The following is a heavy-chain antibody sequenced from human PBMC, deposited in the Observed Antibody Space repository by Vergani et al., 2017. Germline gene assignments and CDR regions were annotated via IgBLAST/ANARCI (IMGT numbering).Heavy chain of an antibody. J-gene: IGHJ5*02. CDR3: ARHFSYYGFWSGSGGPPNWFDP. Sequence: EVQLVQSGAEVKKPGESLKISCKGSGYSFTSYWIGWVRQMPGKGLEWMGIIYPGDSDTRYSPSFQGQVTISADQSISTAYLQWSSLKASDTAMYYCARHFSYYGFWSGSGGPPNWFDPWGQGTLVTVSS. CDR1: GYSFTSYW. CDR2: IYPGDSDT. D-gene: IGHD3-3*01. V-gene: IGHV5-51*01.